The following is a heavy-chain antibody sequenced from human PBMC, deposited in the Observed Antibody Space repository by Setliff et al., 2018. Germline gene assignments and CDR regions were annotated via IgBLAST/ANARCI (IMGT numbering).Heavy chain of an antibody. CDR1: GFTFGDFA. V-gene: IGHV3-23*01. Sequence: GGSLRLSCAASGFTFGDFAMTWVRQAPGKGLEWVSGIGGRGISTYYTDSVKGRFTISRDNSENTLYLQMNSLKTEDTAVYYCATDRGWLDMFDYWGQGTQVTVSS. CDR2: IGGRGIST. CDR3: ATDRGWLDMFDY. J-gene: IGHJ4*02. D-gene: IGHD6-19*01.